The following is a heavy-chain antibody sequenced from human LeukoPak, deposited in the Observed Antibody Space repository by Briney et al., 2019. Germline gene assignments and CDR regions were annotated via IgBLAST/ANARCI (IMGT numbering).Heavy chain of an antibody. J-gene: IGHJ4*02. Sequence: PGGSLRLSCAASGFTFSSYSMNWVRQAPGKGLEWVSYISSSSSTIYYADSVKGRFTISRVNAKNSLYLQMNSLRAEDTAVYYCARDHVASSGWYGGHRYWGQGTLVTVSS. D-gene: IGHD6-19*01. CDR3: ARDHVASSGWYGGHRY. CDR1: GFTFSSYS. V-gene: IGHV3-48*01. CDR2: ISSSSSTI.